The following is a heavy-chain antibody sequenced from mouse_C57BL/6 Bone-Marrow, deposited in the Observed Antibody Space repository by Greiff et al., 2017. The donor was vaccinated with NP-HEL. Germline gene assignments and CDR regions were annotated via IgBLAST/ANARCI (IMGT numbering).Heavy chain of an antibody. D-gene: IGHD2-12*01. CDR1: GYTFTSYW. CDR3: ARELRRGPGFAY. V-gene: IGHV1-55*01. Sequence: QVQLQQPGAELVKPGASVKMSCKASGYTFTSYWITWVKQRPGQGLEWIGDIYPGSGSTKYNEKFKSKAKLTVDTSSSTAYMQLSSLISEDSAVYYCARELRRGPGFAYWGQGTLVTVSA. CDR2: IYPGSGST. J-gene: IGHJ3*01.